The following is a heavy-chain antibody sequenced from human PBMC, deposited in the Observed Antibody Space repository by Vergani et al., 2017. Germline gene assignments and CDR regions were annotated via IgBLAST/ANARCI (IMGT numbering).Heavy chain of an antibody. Sequence: VQLVESGGGLVQPGGSLRLSCAASGFTFSSYWMHWVRQAPGKGLVWVSRINSDGSSTSYADSVKGRFTISRDNAKNTLYLQMNSLRAEDTAVYYCARDQYYDYVWGSYGAFDIWGQGTMVTVSS. D-gene: IGHD3-16*01. CDR3: ARDQYYDYVWGSYGAFDI. J-gene: IGHJ3*02. V-gene: IGHV3-74*01. CDR2: INSDGSST. CDR1: GFTFSSYW.